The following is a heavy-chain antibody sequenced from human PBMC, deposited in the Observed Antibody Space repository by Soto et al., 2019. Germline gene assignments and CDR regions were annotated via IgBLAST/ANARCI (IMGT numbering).Heavy chain of an antibody. Sequence: QVQLVQSGAEVKKPGASVKVSCKASGYTFTNYGFNWVRQAPGQGLEWMGWISAHNGNTKYAPKFQGRVTMTTDTSTTTASMELRSLSSDDTAVYYCATYSYDSSGYSLGFDYWGQGTLVTVSS. V-gene: IGHV1-18*01. J-gene: IGHJ4*02. CDR3: ATYSYDSSGYSLGFDY. CDR1: GYTFTNYG. CDR2: ISAHNGNT. D-gene: IGHD3-22*01.